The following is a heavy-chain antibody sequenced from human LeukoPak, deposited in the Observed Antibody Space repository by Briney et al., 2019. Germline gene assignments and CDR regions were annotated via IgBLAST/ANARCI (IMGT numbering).Heavy chain of an antibody. CDR3: ARQAGSGLFILP. V-gene: IGHV4-39*01. Sequence: SETLSLTCTVSGGSISSSSYYWGWIRQPPGKGLEWIGSIYYSGNTYYNASLKSQVSISIDTSKNQFSLRLTSVTAADTAVYYCARQAGSGLFILPGGQGTLVTVSS. CDR1: GGSISSSSYY. D-gene: IGHD3/OR15-3a*01. J-gene: IGHJ4*02. CDR2: IYYSGNT.